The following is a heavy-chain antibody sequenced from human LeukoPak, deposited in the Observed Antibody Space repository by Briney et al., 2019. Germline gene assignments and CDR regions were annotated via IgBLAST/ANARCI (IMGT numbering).Heavy chain of an antibody. Sequence: SYIISSVSTIYYPDSVKGRFTISRDNAKNSLYLQMNSLRAEDTAVYYCASYDSSGYYYDYWGQGTLVTVSS. J-gene: IGHJ4*02. V-gene: IGHV3-11*01. CDR3: ASYDSSGYYYDY. CDR2: IISSVSTI. D-gene: IGHD3-22*01.